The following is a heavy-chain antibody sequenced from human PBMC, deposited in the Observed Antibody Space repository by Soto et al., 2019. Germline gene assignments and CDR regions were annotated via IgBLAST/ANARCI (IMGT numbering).Heavy chain of an antibody. CDR2: IYYSGST. V-gene: IGHV4-59*12. CDR1: GGSISSYY. D-gene: IGHD1-7*01. J-gene: IGHJ6*02. CDR3: ARGLWYNWNYGYYYGMDV. Sequence: SETLSLTCTVSGGSISSYYWSWIRQPPGKGLEWIGYIYYSGSTNYNPSLKSRVTISVDTSKNQFSLKLSSVTAADTAVYYCARGLWYNWNYGYYYGMDVWGQGTTVTVSS.